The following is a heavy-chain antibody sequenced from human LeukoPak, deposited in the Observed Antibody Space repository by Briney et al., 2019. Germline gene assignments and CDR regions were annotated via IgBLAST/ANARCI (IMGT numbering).Heavy chain of an antibody. CDR1: GFTFSSYW. CDR2: IKQDGSEK. J-gene: IGHJ4*02. V-gene: IGHV3-7*01. D-gene: IGHD2-2*01. Sequence: GGSLRLSCAASGFTFSSYWMSWVRQAPGKGLEWVANIKQDGSEKYYVDSVKGRFTISRDNAKHSLYLQMNSLRAEDTAVYYCARRRGYCSSTSCSHYYFDYWGQGTLVTVSS. CDR3: ARRRGYCSSTSCSHYYFDY.